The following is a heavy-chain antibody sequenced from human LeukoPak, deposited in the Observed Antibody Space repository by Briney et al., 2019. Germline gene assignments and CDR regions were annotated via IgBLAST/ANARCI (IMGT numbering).Heavy chain of an antibody. J-gene: IGHJ2*01. D-gene: IGHD2-2*01. CDR1: RGSINKYY. CDR3: ARDPAQRYCSSTSCLYWYFDL. V-gene: IGHV4-59*01. CDR2: IYYNGST. Sequence: SETLSLTCTLARGSINKYYWTWIRQPPGKGLEWIGYIYYNGSTIFNPSLKSRVTISIDTTKNQFSLKLSSVTAADTAVYYCARDPAQRYCSSTSCLYWYFDLWGRGTPVTVSS.